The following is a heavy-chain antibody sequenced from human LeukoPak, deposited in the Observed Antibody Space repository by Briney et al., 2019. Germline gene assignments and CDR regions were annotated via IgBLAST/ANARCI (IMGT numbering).Heavy chain of an antibody. CDR3: ARGPGSSWLDY. CDR2: INHSGST. CDR1: GGSISSYY. Sequence: KPSETLSLTCTVSGGSISSYYWSWIRQPPGKGLEWIGEINHSGSTNYNPSLKSRVTISVDTSKNQFSLKLSSVTAADTAVYYCARGPGSSWLDYWGQGTLVTVSS. V-gene: IGHV4-34*01. D-gene: IGHD6-13*01. J-gene: IGHJ4*02.